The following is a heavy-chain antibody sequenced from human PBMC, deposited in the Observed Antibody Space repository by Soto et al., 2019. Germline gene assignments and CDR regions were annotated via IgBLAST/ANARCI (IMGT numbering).Heavy chain of an antibody. CDR2: IWYDGSNK. Sequence: QVQLVESEGGVVQPGRSLRLSCVASGFTFSTYGMHWVRQAPGKGLEWVAVIWYDGSNKYYADSVKGRFTISRDNSKNTLYLQMNSLRAEDTAVYYCARDGYNLPFDYWGQGTLVTVSS. CDR1: GFTFSTYG. J-gene: IGHJ4*02. V-gene: IGHV3-33*01. D-gene: IGHD5-12*01. CDR3: ARDGYNLPFDY.